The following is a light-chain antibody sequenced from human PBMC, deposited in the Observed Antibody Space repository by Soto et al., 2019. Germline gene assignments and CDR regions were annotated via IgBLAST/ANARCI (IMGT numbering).Light chain of an antibody. Sequence: EIVLTQSPGTLSLSPGEGVTLSCRASQTIINNFLAWYQQKPGQAPRLLIYGASSRATGIPDRFGGSGSGTDFTLTLSRLEPEDFAVYYCQQYVSTPWTFGQGTKVDIK. CDR2: GAS. V-gene: IGKV3-20*01. J-gene: IGKJ1*01. CDR3: QQYVSTPWT. CDR1: QTIINNF.